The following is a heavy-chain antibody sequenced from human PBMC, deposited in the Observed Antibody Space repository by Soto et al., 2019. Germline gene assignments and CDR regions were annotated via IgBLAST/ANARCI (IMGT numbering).Heavy chain of an antibody. J-gene: IGHJ4*02. CDR1: GYPFTAFD. V-gene: IGHV1-8*01. CDR2: MNPSSGDS. D-gene: IGHD2-15*01. CDR3: VRQPGGVATPGDDS. Sequence: VQLVQSGAEVKKPGASVKVSCEASGYPFTAFDINWVRQAAGQGLEWMGWMNPSSGDSAFAQRFQDRITMTRTTSISSAYMELSRLTSDDTAVYYCVRQPGGVATPGDDSWGQGTLVTVSS.